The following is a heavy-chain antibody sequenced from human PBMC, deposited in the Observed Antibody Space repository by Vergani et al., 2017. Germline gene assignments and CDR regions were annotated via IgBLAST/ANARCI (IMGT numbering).Heavy chain of an antibody. CDR3: ARVIAVAGTYWFDP. Sequence: QVTLKESGPALVKPTQTLTLTCTFSGFSLSTSGMRVSWIRQPPGKALEWLARIDWAYDKFYSTSLKTRLTISKDTSKNPVVLTMTNMDPVDTATYYCARVIAVAGTYWFDPWGQGTLVTVSS. J-gene: IGHJ5*02. D-gene: IGHD6-19*01. CDR2: IDWAYDK. V-gene: IGHV2-70*04. CDR1: GFSLSTSGMR.